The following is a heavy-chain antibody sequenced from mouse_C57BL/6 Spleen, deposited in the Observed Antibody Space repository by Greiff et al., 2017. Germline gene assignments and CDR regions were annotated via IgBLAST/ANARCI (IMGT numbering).Heavy chain of an antibody. CDR3: ARTIVRGYFDV. V-gene: IGHV5-17*01. J-gene: IGHJ1*03. D-gene: IGHD2-5*01. Sequence: VMLVESGGGLVKPGGSLKLSCAASGFTFSDYGMHWVRQAPEKGLEWVAYISSGSSTIYYADTVKGRFTISRDNAKNTLFLQMTSLRSEDTAMYYCARTIVRGYFDVWGTGTTVTVSS. CDR2: ISSGSSTI. CDR1: GFTFSDYG.